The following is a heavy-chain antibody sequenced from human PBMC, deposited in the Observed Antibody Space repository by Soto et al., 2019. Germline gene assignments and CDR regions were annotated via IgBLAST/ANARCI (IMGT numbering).Heavy chain of an antibody. CDR3: AKSPKWLGELFNWFDR. V-gene: IGHV3-23*01. CDR1: GFTFSSYA. D-gene: IGHD3-10*01. CDR2: ISGSGGST. J-gene: IGHJ5*02. Sequence: PGGSLRLSCAASGFTFSSYAMSWVRQAPGKGLEWVSAISGSGGSTYYADSVKGRFTISRDNSKNTLYLQMNSLRAEDTAVYYCAKSPKWLGELFNWFDRWGKGTLVTV.